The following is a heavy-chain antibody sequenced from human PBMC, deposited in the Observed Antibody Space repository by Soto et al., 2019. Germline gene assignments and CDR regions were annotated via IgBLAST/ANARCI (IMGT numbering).Heavy chain of an antibody. CDR1: GFTFSSYS. V-gene: IGHV3-21*01. CDR3: GRGAVAGPADGWFDP. D-gene: IGHD6-19*01. J-gene: IGHJ5*02. Sequence: GGSLRLSCAASGFTFSSYSMNWVRQAPGKGLEWVSSISSSSSYIYYTDSVKGRFTISRDNAKNSLYLQMNSLRAEDTAVYYCGRGAVAGPADGWFDPWGQGTLVTVSS. CDR2: ISSSSSYI.